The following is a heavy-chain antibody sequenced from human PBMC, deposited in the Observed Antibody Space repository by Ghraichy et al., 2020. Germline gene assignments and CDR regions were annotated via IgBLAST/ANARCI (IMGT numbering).Heavy chain of an antibody. CDR2: IYHSGST. CDR1: GGSISSSNW. Sequence: SETLSLTCAVSGGSISSSNWWSWVRQPPGKGLEWIGEIYHSGSTNSNPSLKSRVTISVDKSKNQFSLKLSSVTAADTAVYYCAGADSSGYYFDYWGQGTLVTVSS. CDR3: AGADSSGYYFDY. J-gene: IGHJ4*02. V-gene: IGHV4-4*02. D-gene: IGHD3-22*01.